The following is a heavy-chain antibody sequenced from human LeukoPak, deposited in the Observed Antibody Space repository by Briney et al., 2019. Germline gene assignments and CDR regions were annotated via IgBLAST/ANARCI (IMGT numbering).Heavy chain of an antibody. D-gene: IGHD6-19*01. Sequence: GGSLRLSCAASGFTFSSYGMSWVRQAPGKGLEWLGFIKSKAYSGTTEYTAALEGRFSISRDDSKSIAYLQVDSLQTEDTAVYYCTRGVYTSGWYGWGAQDYWGQGTLVTVSS. J-gene: IGHJ4*02. V-gene: IGHV3-49*04. CDR2: IKSKAYSGTT. CDR3: TRGVYTSGWYGWGAQDY. CDR1: GFTFSSYG.